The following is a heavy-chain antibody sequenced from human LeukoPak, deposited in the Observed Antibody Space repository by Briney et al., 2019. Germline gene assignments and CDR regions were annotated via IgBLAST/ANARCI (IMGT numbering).Heavy chain of an antibody. Sequence: VASVKVSCKASGYTFTAYCMHWVRQAPGQGLEWMGRINPNSGGTNYALNFQGRVTMTRDTSISTAYMELSRLRSDDTAVYYCARKYYCDSSGYYYDDAFDIWGQGTMVTVSS. V-gene: IGHV1-2*06. D-gene: IGHD3-22*01. CDR1: GYTFTAYC. CDR2: INPNSGGT. J-gene: IGHJ3*02. CDR3: ARKYYCDSSGYYYDDAFDI.